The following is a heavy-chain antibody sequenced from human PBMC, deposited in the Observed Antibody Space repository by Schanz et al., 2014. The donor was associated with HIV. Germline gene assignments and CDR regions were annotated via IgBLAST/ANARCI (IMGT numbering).Heavy chain of an antibody. D-gene: IGHD3-3*01. CDR2: ISYDGRNK. V-gene: IGHV3-33*05. CDR3: TRGRFLERGGMDV. CDR1: GFTFNSYG. J-gene: IGHJ6*02. Sequence: QVQLVESGGGVVQPGRSLRLSCAASGFTFNSYGMHWVRQAPGKGLEWVSVISYDGRNKLYADSVKGRFMISRDNSNNTLYLQMNSLRAEDTAVYFCTRGRFLERGGMDVWGQGTAVTVSS.